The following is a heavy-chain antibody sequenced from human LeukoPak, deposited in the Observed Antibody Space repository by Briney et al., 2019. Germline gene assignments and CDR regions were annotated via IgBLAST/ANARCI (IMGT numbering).Heavy chain of an antibody. J-gene: IGHJ4*02. CDR1: GFTFSSYW. D-gene: IGHD1-26*01. CDR2: INNDESSI. V-gene: IGHV3-74*01. CDR3: AGSSGEWAPHAC. Sequence: GGSLRLSCAGSGFTFSSYWMHWVRQAPGKGLEWVSRINNDESSIRYADSVKGRFTISRDNAKNTLYLQMNSLRAEDTAVYYCAGSSGEWAPHACWGQGTLVTVSS.